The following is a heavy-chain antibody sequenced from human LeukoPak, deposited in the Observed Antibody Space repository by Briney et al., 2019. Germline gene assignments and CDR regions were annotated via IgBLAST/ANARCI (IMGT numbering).Heavy chain of an antibody. CDR1: GGSISSSNW. CDR2: IYHSGST. J-gene: IGHJ5*02. V-gene: IGHV4-4*02. Sequence: SETLSLTCAVSGGSISSSNWWSWVRQPPGKGLEWIGYIYHSGSTYYNPSLKSRVTISVDRSKNQFSLKLSSVTAADTAVYYCARGYGGNSEDWFDPWGQGTLVTVSS. CDR3: ARGYGGNSEDWFDP. D-gene: IGHD4-23*01.